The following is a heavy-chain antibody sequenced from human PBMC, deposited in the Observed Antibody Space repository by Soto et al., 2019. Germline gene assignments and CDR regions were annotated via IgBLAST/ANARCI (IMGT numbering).Heavy chain of an antibody. Sequence: EVHLVESGGGLVQPGGSLRLSCAASGFTVSSKYMSWVRQAPGKGLEWVSLIQSGGPTYYADSVKGRFTISRDTSENTLHLQMDSLRAEDTAVYYCARDDVLCDGGRGYGVHLYFWCKWTTVTVSS. CDR3: ARDDVLCDGGRGYGVHLYF. CDR1: GFTVSSKY. D-gene: IGHD2-15*01. CDR2: IQSGGPT. V-gene: IGHV3-66*01. J-gene: IGHJ6*03.